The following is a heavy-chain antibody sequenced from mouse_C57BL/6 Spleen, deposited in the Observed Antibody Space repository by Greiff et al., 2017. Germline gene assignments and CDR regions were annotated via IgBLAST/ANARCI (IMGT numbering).Heavy chain of an antibody. CDR1: GFTFTDYY. J-gene: IGHJ4*01. V-gene: IGHV7-3*01. CDR2: IRNKANGYTT. D-gene: IGHD4-1*01. CDR3: ARYGTGPYAMDY. Sequence: EVQLVESGGGLVQPGGSLSLSCAASGFTFTDYYMSWVRQPPGKALEWLGFIRNKANGYTTEYSASVKGRFTISRDNSQSILYLQMNALRAEDSATYYGARYGTGPYAMDYWGQGTSVTVSS.